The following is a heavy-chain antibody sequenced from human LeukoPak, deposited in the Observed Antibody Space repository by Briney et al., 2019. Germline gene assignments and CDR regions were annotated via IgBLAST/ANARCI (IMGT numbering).Heavy chain of an antibody. Sequence: ASVKVSCKASGYTFTGYYMHWVRQAPGPGLEWMGIINPSGGSTSYAQKFQGRVTMTRDTSTSTVYMELSSLRSEDTAVYYCARDGPLDYSKPYYYFDYWGQGTLSPSPQ. CDR2: INPSGGST. V-gene: IGHV1-46*01. CDR1: GYTFTGYY. J-gene: IGHJ4*02. CDR3: ARDGPLDYSKPYYYFDY. D-gene: IGHD4-4*01.